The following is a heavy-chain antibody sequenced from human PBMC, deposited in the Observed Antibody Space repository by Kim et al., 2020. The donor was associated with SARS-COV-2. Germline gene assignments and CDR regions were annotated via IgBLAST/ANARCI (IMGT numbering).Heavy chain of an antibody. V-gene: IGHV3-23*01. CDR2: ISGSGGST. CDR3: AVVDIVATIGAD. D-gene: IGHD5-12*01. J-gene: IGHJ4*02. Sequence: GGSLRLSCAASGFTFSSYAMSWVRQAPGKGLEWVSAISGSGGSTYYADSVKGRFTISRDNSKNTLYLQMNSLRAEDTAVYYCAVVDIVATIGADWGQGTLVTVSS. CDR1: GFTFSSYA.